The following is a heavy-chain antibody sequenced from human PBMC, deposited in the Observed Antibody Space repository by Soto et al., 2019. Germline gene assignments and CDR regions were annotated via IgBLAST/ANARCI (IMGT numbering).Heavy chain of an antibody. V-gene: IGHV1-69*08. Sequence: QVQLVQSGAEVKKPGSSVKVSCKASGGTFSSYTISWVRQAPGQGLEWMGRIIPILCIANYAQKFQGRVTITPDKPASTAYGELSSLRSEDTAVYYCARDRGYYDILTDYYNPGTLEYWGQGTLVTVSS. CDR2: IIPILCIA. CDR1: GGTFSSYT. J-gene: IGHJ4*02. D-gene: IGHD3-9*01. CDR3: ARDRGYYDILTDYYNPGTLEY.